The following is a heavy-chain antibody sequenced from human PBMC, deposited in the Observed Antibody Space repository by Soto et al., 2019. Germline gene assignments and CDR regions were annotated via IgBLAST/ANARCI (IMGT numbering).Heavy chain of an antibody. J-gene: IGHJ3*02. CDR3: ARTVVVVTATPGAFDI. CDR2: IYSGGST. CDR1: GFIVSSNY. Sequence: GSLRLSCAASGFIVSSNYMSWVRQAPGKGLEWVSVIYSGGSTYYADSVKGRFTISRDNSKNTLYLQMNSLRAEDTAVYYCARTVVVVTATPGAFDIWGHGTMVTVSS. V-gene: IGHV3-53*01. D-gene: IGHD2-15*01.